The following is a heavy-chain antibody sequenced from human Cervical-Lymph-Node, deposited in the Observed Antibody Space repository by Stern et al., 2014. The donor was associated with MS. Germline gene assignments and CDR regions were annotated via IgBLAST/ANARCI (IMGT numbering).Heavy chain of an antibody. D-gene: IGHD2-15*01. CDR2: IIPIFGTA. J-gene: IGHJ6*02. V-gene: IGHV1-69*01. Sequence: QVQLVESGAEVKQPGSSVKVSCQASGGTFNVYAINWLRQAPGQGLEWMGGIIPIFGTANYAQKFQGRVTITADESTRTSSMQLSSLRSNDTAVYYCARDGRHRDNYGLDVWGQGTTVIVSS. CDR1: GGTFNVYA. CDR3: ARDGRHRDNYGLDV.